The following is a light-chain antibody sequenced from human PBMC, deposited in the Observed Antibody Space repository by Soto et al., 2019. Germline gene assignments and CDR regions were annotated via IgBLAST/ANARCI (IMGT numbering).Light chain of an antibody. V-gene: IGKV3-20*01. J-gene: IGKJ5*01. CDR3: QHYGSPPGT. CDR1: QSVSSSY. Sequence: EIVLTQSPGTLSLSPGERTTLSCRASQSVSSSYLAWYQQKPGQAPRLLIYDASSRATGIPDRFSGSGFGTDFTLTISRLEPEDFAVFYCQHYGSPPGTFGQGTRLEIK. CDR2: DAS.